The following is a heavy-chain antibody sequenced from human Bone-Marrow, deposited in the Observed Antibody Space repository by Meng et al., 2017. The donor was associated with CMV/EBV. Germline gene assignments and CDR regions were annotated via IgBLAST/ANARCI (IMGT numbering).Heavy chain of an antibody. CDR1: GFTFSSYS. J-gene: IGHJ6*02. CDR2: ISSSSSYI. Sequence: GGSLRLSCAASGFTFSSYSMNWVRQAPGKGLEWVSSISSSSSYIYYADSVKGRFTISRDNSKSTLYLQMNSLTAEDTAVYFCAKALVGVLRGMDVWGQGTTVTVSS. V-gene: IGHV3-21*04. CDR3: AKALVGVLRGMDV. D-gene: IGHD2-15*01.